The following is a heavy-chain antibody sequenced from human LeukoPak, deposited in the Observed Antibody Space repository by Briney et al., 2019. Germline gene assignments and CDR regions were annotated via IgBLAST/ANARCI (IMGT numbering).Heavy chain of an antibody. V-gene: IGHV7-4-1*02. J-gene: IGHJ6*03. CDR1: GYTFTSYA. Sequence: ASVTVSCKASGYTFTSYAMNWVRQAPGQGLEWMGWINTNTGNPTYAQGFTGRFVFSLDTSVSTAYLQISSLKAEDTAVYYCARGVRFGNAGTYYMDVWGKGTTVTVSS. CDR2: INTNTGNP. CDR3: ARGVRFGNAGTYYMDV. D-gene: IGHD1-1*01.